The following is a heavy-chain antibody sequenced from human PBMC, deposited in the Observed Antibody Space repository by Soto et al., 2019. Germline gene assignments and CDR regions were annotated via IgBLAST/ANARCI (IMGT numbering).Heavy chain of an antibody. V-gene: IGHV3-49*03. CDR1: GVTFGAYA. CDR2: IRSKAYGGTT. Sequence: GGSLRLSCTASGVTFGAYAMSWFRQAPGKGLEWVGFIRSKAYGGTTEYAASVKGRFTISRDDSKSIAYLQMNSLKTEDTAVYYCTRDTLDCSGGSCYHQDAFDIWGQRTMVTVSS. J-gene: IGHJ3*02. CDR3: TRDTLDCSGGSCYHQDAFDI. D-gene: IGHD2-15*01.